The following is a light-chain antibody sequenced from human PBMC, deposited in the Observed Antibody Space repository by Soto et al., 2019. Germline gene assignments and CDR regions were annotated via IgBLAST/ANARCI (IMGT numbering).Light chain of an antibody. Sequence: EIVLTQSPATLSLSPGERATLSCRASQSVSSYLAWYHQRPGRAPRLLIYDASNRATGIPARFSGSGSGTDFTLTISSLEPEDFAVYYCQQSSDWPPYTFGQGTKLEIK. J-gene: IGKJ2*01. CDR2: DAS. CDR1: QSVSSY. CDR3: QQSSDWPPYT. V-gene: IGKV3-11*01.